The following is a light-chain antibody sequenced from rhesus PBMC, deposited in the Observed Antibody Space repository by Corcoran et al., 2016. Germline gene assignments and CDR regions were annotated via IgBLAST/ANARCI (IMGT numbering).Light chain of an antibody. CDR3: LQHNSYPWT. J-gene: IGKJ1*01. V-gene: IGKV1-28*03. Sequence: DIQMTQSPSSLSASVGDTVTITCRASQGISSYLNWFQQKPGKAPKLLIYAASSLESGVPARFSGGGSGTDFTLTIRSLQPEDFAVYYCLQHNSYPWTFGQGTKVEIK. CDR1: QGISSY. CDR2: AAS.